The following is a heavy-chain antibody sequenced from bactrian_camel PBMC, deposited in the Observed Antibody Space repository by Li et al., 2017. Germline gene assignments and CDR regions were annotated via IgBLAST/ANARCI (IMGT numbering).Heavy chain of an antibody. CDR3: AADRTYGGSWFDPQHYNY. CDR2: ISSESGVNT. Sequence: VQLVESGGVLVQPGGSLRLSCAFSGDSFTSYDMAWVRQAPGKGFEWVSQISSESGVNTRYADSVKGRFTISQDNDKNAVYLQMNSLKPEDTARYYCAADRTYGGSWFDPQHYNYWGQGTQVTVS. J-gene: IGHJ4*01. V-gene: IGHV3S40*01. D-gene: IGHD6*01. CDR1: GDSFTSYD.